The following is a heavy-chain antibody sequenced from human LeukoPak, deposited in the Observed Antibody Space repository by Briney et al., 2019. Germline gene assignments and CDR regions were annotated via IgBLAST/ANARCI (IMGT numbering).Heavy chain of an antibody. CDR2: ISAYNGNT. V-gene: IGHV1-18*01. CDR3: ASNYDFWSGYPGWFDP. D-gene: IGHD3-3*01. Sequence: ASVKVSCKASGYTFTSYGISWVRQAPGQGLEWMGWISAYNGNTNYAQKLQGRVTMTTATSTSTAYMELRSLRSDDTAVYYCASNYDFWSGYPGWFDPWGQGTLVTVSS. CDR1: GYTFTSYG. J-gene: IGHJ5*02.